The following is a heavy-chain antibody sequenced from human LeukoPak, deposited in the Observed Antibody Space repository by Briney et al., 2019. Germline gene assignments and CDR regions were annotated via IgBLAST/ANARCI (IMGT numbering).Heavy chain of an antibody. V-gene: IGHV3-74*01. CDR3: ARDRSRWSIAPDADV. CDR1: GFAFSDYW. Sequence: SGGSLRLSCAASGFAFSDYWMNWVRQVPGKGLMWVARINSDGTRTTYADPVKGRFTVSRDNAKNTLYLQMNSLKADDTAVYYCARDRSRWSIAPDADVWGQGTTVTVSS. CDR2: INSDGTRT. J-gene: IGHJ6*02. D-gene: IGHD2-15*01.